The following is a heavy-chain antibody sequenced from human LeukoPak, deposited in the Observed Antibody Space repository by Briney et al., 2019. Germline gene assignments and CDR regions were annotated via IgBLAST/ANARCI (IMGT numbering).Heavy chain of an antibody. J-gene: IGHJ4*02. D-gene: IGHD2-21*01. CDR1: GFTFSSHG. Sequence: GGTLRLSCAASGFTFSSHGMNWVRQAPGKGLEWVSGIIPSGHTTYYADSVRGRFTISRDNAKNSLYLQMNSLRAEDTAVYYCARDHPYSVSAFDYWGQGTLVTVSS. CDR3: ARDHPYSVSAFDY. V-gene: IGHV3-48*04. CDR2: IIPSGHTT.